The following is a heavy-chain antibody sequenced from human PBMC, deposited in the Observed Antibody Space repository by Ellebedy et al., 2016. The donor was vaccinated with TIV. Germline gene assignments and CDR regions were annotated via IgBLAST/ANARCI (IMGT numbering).Heavy chain of an antibody. CDR2: INPNSGGT. CDR1: GYTFTDYY. D-gene: IGHD4-17*01. V-gene: IGHV1-2*04. J-gene: IGHJ4*02. CDR3: ARDGSVTTVFDY. Sequence: AASVKVSCKASGYTFTDYYIHWVRRAPGQGLEWMGWINPNSGGTNYAQKFQGWVTMTRDTSISTAFMERTRLTSDDTAVYYCARDGSVTTVFDYWGQGTLVTVSS.